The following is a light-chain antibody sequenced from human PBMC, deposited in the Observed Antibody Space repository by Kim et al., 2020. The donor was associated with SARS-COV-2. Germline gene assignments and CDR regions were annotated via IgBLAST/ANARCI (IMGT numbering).Light chain of an antibody. CDR3: QQYGSSPT. V-gene: IGKV3-20*01. CDR2: TAS. J-gene: IGKJ1*01. Sequence: EIVFTQSPCPLSLSPGERATLSCRASQSVSSSYFAWYQQKPGQAPRLLIYTASSRATGIPDRFSGSGSGTDFTLTISRLEPEDFAVYYCQQYGSSPTFGQGTKVDIK. CDR1: QSVSSSY.